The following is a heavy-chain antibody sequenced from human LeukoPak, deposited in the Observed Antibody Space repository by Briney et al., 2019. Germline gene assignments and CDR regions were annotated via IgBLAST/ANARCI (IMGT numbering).Heavy chain of an antibody. CDR1: GFTFSSYW. V-gene: IGHV3-7*03. CDR2: IKQDGSEK. D-gene: IGHD3-22*01. Sequence: PGGSLRLSCAASGFTFSSYWMSWVRQAPGKGLEWVANIKQDGSEKYYVDSVKGRFTISRDNSKNTLYLQMNSLRAEDTAVYYCAKDLFYYYDSSGYYPFDYWGQGTLVTVSS. CDR3: AKDLFYYYDSSGYYPFDY. J-gene: IGHJ4*02.